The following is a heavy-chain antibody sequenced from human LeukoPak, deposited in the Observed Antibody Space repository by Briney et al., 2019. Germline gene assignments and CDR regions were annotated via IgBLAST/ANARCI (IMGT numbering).Heavy chain of an antibody. CDR2: IYYSGST. V-gene: IGHV4-39*01. J-gene: IGHJ4*02. CDR3: ARQSLSGYDLYYFDY. D-gene: IGHD5-12*01. Sequence: SETLSLTCTVSGGSISSSSYYWGWIRQPPGKGLEWIGSIYYSGSTYYNPSLKSRVTISVDTSKNQFSLKLSSVTAADTAVYYCARQSLSGYDLYYFDYWGQGTLVTVSS. CDR1: GGSISSSSYY.